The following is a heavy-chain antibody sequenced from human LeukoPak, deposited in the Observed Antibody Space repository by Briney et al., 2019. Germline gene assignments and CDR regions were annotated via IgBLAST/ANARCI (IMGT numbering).Heavy chain of an antibody. CDR1: GYTLTELS. J-gene: IGHJ5*02. Sequence: ASVKVSCKVSGYTLTELSMHWVRQAPGKGLEWMGGFDPEDGETIYAQKFQGRVTMTEDTSTDTAYMELSSLRSEDTAVYYCARSTNWGDHRRFDPWGQGTLVTVSS. V-gene: IGHV1-24*01. D-gene: IGHD2-21*02. CDR3: ARSTNWGDHRRFDP. CDR2: FDPEDGET.